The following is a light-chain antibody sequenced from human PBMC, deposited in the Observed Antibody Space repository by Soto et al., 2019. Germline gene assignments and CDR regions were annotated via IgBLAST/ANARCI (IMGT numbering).Light chain of an antibody. CDR3: QHYNNWIAS. CDR2: KAS. J-gene: IGKJ4*01. Sequence: IRITQSPSSLSASTGDRVTITCRASQSISSWLAWYQQKPGKAPKLLIYKASSLESGVPSRFSGSGSGTEFTLTISSLQSEDFAVYYCQHYNNWIASFGGGTKVDIK. V-gene: IGKV1-5*03. CDR1: QSISSW.